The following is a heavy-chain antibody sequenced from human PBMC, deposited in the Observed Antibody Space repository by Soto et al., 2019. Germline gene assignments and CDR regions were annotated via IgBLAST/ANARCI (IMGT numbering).Heavy chain of an antibody. CDR2: ISSSGSTI. V-gene: IGHV3-11*01. J-gene: IGHJ6*02. Sequence: GGSLRLSCAASGFTFSDYYMSWIRQAPGKGLEWVSYISSSGSTIYYADSVKGRFTISRDNAKNSLYLQMNSLRAEDTAVYYCARDQAGEALGYYYYGMDVWGQGTTVTVSS. CDR3: ARDQAGEALGYYYYGMDV. D-gene: IGHD7-27*01. CDR1: GFTFSDYY.